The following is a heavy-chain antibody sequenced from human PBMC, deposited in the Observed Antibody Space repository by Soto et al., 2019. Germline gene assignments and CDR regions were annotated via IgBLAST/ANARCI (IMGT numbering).Heavy chain of an antibody. D-gene: IGHD4-4*01. J-gene: IGHJ6*02. Sequence: QVQLVQSGPEVKKPGSSVKVSCKASGGTFRTYAVSWVRRAPGHGLEWLGGMIPAHDTPNYAPRFEGRVPITADQSTNTAYMELRSLTSDETALYYSSRDRRANSVRTEDYFHAMNVWGQGSTVTVS. CDR3: SRDRRANSVRTEDYFHAMNV. CDR1: GGTFRTYA. V-gene: IGHV1-69*01. CDR2: MIPAHDTP.